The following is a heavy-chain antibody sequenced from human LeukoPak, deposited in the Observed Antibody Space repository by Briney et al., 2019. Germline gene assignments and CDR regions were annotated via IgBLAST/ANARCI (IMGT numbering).Heavy chain of an antibody. CDR2: IKSDGSST. Sequence: PGGSLILSCAASGFTFSSYWMHWVRQAPGKGLVWVSRIKSDGSSTSYADSVKGRFTISRDNARNTLYLQMNSLRAEDTAVYYCAREIYSTTWGQGTLVTVSS. D-gene: IGHD6-13*01. V-gene: IGHV3-74*01. CDR3: AREIYSTT. J-gene: IGHJ5*02. CDR1: GFTFSSYW.